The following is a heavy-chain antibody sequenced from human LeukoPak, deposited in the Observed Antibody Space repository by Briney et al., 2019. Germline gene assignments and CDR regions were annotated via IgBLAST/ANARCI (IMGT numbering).Heavy chain of an antibody. CDR3: AKDADYYYYGMDV. Sequence: GGSLRLSCAASGFTFDDYAMHWVRQAPGKGLDWVSGISWNSGSIGYADSVKGRFTISRDNAKNSLYLQMNSLRAEGTALYYCAKDADYYYYGMDVWGQGTTVTVSS. V-gene: IGHV3-9*01. CDR2: ISWNSGSI. J-gene: IGHJ6*02. CDR1: GFTFDDYA.